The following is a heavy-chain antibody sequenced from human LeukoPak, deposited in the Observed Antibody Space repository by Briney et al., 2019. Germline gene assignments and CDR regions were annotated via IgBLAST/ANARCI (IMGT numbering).Heavy chain of an antibody. V-gene: IGHV4-59*01. CDR1: GGSISSYY. D-gene: IGHD6-19*01. CDR3: GSSIAVAGSLDY. CDR2: IYYSGST. J-gene: IGHJ4*02. Sequence: SETLSLTCTVSGGSISSYYWSWIRQPPGKGLEWIGYIYYSGSTNYNPSLKSRVTISVDTSKNQFSLKLSSVTAADTAVYYCGSSIAVAGSLDYWGQGTLVTVSS.